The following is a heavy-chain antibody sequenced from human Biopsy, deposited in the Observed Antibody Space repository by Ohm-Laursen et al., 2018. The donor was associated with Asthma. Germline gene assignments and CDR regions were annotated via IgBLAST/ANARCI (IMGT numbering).Heavy chain of an antibody. CDR2: TRNKANSYTT. CDR1: GFTFSSYS. D-gene: IGHD3-22*01. J-gene: IGHJ4*02. CDR3: ASDLGGYYYDSSGYSSDY. V-gene: IGHV3-72*01. Sequence: SLRLSCAASGFTFSSYSMNWVRQAPGKGLEWVGRTRNKANSYTTEYAASVKGRFTISRDDSKNSLYLQMNSLKTEDTAVYYCASDLGGYYYDSSGYSSDYWGQGTLVTVSS.